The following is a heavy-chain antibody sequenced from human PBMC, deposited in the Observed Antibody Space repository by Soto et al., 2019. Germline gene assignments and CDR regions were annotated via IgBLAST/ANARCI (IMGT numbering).Heavy chain of an antibody. D-gene: IGHD3-16*02. CDR1: GGTFNTYA. CDR2: ILPMFDRP. Sequence: QVQLVQSETEVKKPGSAVRVSCKDSGGTFNTYAMNWVRQAPGQGLEWMGGILPMFDRPRYAQKFQGRVTITVDEPTTTAYMELSSLRSDDTAVYYCTRSIGSGGVIGGFDYWGQGTLVTVSS. J-gene: IGHJ4*02. CDR3: TRSIGSGGVIGGFDY. V-gene: IGHV1-69*01.